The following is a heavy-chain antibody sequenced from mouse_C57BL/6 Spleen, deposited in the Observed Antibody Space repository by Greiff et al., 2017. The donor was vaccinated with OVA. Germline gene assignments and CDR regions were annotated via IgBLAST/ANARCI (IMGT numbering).Heavy chain of an antibody. CDR2: IYPGDGDT. CDR1: GYAFSSSW. J-gene: IGHJ3*01. CDR3: AREGGYTGGFAY. D-gene: IGHD2-2*01. Sequence: QVQLQQSGPELVKPGASVKISCKASGYAFSSSWMNWVKQRPGKGLEWIGRIYPGDGDTNYNGKFKGKATLTADKSSSTAYMQLSSLTSEDSAVYFCAREGGYTGGFAYWGQGTLVTVSA. V-gene: IGHV1-82*01.